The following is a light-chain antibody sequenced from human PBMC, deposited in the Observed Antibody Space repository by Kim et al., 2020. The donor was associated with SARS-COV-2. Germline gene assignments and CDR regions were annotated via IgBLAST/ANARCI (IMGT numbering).Light chain of an antibody. V-gene: IGKV4-1*01. CDR2: WAS. Sequence: ATISCKSSHGVLTSNNRNSVAWYQKKPGQPPKLIIYWASIRESGVPDRFSGSGSGTDFTLIINSLQAEDVAIYYCQQYYSLPLTFGQGTRLEIK. J-gene: IGKJ5*01. CDR1: HGVLTSNNRNS. CDR3: QQYYSLPLT.